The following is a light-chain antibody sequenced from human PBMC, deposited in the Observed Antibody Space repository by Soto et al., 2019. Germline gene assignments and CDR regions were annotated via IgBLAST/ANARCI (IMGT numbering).Light chain of an antibody. J-gene: IGKJ4*01. CDR2: GAS. CDR1: QDISRY. V-gene: IGKV1-9*01. CDR3: QQLYSSPLT. Sequence: DIQLTQSPSFLSASIGDRVSITCRASQDISRYLAWYQRKPGKAPKLLIYGASTLQSGVPSSFSGSGSGTEFTLTISSLQPEDFATYYCQQLYSSPLTFGGGTKVEIK.